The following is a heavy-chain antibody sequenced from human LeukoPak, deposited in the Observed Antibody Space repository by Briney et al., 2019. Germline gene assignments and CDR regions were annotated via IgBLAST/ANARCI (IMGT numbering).Heavy chain of an antibody. D-gene: IGHD2-15*01. CDR3: ARGGYIERSGGSPLSRLGYYYYMDV. Sequence: SETLSLTCIVSGYSITSGYYWGWIRQPPGKGLEWIGYIYYSGSTNYNPSLKSRVTISVDTSKNQFSLKLSSVTAADTAVYYCARGGYIERSGGSPLSRLGYYYYMDVWGKGTTVTISS. J-gene: IGHJ6*03. CDR1: GYSITSGYY. V-gene: IGHV4-38-2*02. CDR2: IYYSGST.